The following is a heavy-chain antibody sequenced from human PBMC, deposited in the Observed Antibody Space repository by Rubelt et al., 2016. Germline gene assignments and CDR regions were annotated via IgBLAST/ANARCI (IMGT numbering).Heavy chain of an antibody. CDR1: GGTFSSYA. CDR3: ARKPSSSSFYDY. J-gene: IGHJ4*02. D-gene: IGHD6-6*01. V-gene: IGHV1-69*04. CDR2: IIPTLGMA. Sequence: QVQLVQSGAEVKKPGSSVKVSCKASGGTFSSYAISWVRQAPGQGLEWMGRIIPTLGMANYARKVQGRVRITADKSTSTAYMELSSLRSEDTAVYYCARKPSSSSFYDYWGQGTLVTVSS.